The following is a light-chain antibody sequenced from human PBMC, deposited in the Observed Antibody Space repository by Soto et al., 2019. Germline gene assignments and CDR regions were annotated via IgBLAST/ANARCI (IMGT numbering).Light chain of an antibody. J-gene: IGLJ3*02. Sequence: QSVLAQPPSASGTPGQRVSISCSGSSSNIGTSSVNWYQHVPGAAPQLLIYSNDQRPLEVPDRFSGSKSGTSASLAISGLRSDDEGDYYCAAWDVSFNGWVFGGGTKLTVL. CDR1: SSNIGTSS. CDR3: AAWDVSFNGWV. V-gene: IGLV1-44*01. CDR2: SND.